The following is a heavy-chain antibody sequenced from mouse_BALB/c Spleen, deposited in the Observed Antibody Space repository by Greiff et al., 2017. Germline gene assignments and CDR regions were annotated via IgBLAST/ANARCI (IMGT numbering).Heavy chain of an antibody. CDR2: VYPGDGDT. D-gene: IGHD2-3*01. J-gene: IGHJ1*01. CDR1: GYTFTSYW. Sequence: VQLQQSGAELARPGASVKLSCKASGYTFTSYWMQWVKQRPGQGLEWIGAVYPGDGDTRYTQKFKGKATLTADKSSSTAYMQLSSLASEDSAVYYCARGEGYYSTYFDVWGAGTTVTVSS. V-gene: IGHV1-87*01. CDR3: ARGEGYYSTYFDV.